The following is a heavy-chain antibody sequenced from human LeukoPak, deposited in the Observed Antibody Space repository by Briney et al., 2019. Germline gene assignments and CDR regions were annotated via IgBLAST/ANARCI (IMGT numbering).Heavy chain of an antibody. Sequence: GGSLRLSCAASGFTFSSYGMHWVRQATGKGLEWVAVISYDGSNKYYADSVKGRFTISRDNSKNTLYLQMNSLRAEDTAVYYCAKSKGIVVVPAANDYWGQGTLVTVSS. D-gene: IGHD2-2*01. V-gene: IGHV3-30*18. CDR1: GFTFSSYG. J-gene: IGHJ4*02. CDR3: AKSKGIVVVPAANDY. CDR2: ISYDGSNK.